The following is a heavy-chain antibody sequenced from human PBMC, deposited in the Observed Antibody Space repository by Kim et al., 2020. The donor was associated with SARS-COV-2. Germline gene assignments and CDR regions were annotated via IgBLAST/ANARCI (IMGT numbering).Heavy chain of an antibody. CDR2: IYYSGST. CDR3: ARTMVRGLCFNP. D-gene: IGHD3-10*01. J-gene: IGHJ5*02. V-gene: IGHV4-39*01. Sequence: SETLSLTCTVSGGSISSSSYYWGWIRQPPGKGLEWIGSIYYSGSTYYNPSLKSRVTISVDTSKNQFSLKLSSVTAADTAVYYCARTMVRGLCFNPWGQGTLVTVSS. CDR1: GGSISSSSYY.